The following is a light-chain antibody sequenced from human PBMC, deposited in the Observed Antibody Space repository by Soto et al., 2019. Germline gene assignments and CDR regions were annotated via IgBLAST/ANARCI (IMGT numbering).Light chain of an antibody. CDR1: QSVSSY. Sequence: EIVLTQSPATLSLSPGERATLSCRASQSVSSYLAWYQQKPGQAPRLLIYDASNRATGIPARFSGNGSGTDFTLTISSLEPEDFAVYYCQQRSNFYTFGQGTKLEIK. CDR3: QQRSNFYT. CDR2: DAS. J-gene: IGKJ2*01. V-gene: IGKV3-11*01.